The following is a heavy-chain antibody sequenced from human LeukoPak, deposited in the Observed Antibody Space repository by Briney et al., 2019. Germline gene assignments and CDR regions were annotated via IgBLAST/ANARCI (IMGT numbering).Heavy chain of an antibody. J-gene: IGHJ4*02. CDR1: GFTFSSYA. CDR2: ISYDGSNK. V-gene: IGHV3-30*04. CDR3: ARSDDYGDYFDY. D-gene: IGHD4-17*01. Sequence: GGSLRLSCAASGFTFSSYAMHWVRQAPGKGLEWVAVISYDGSNKYYADSVKGRFTISGDNSKNTLYLQMNSLRAEDTAVYYCARSDDYGDYFDYWGQGTLVTVSS.